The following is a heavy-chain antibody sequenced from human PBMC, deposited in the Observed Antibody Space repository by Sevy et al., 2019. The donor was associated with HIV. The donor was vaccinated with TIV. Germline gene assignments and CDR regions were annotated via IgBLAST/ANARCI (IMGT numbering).Heavy chain of an antibody. Sequence: GGSLRLSCAASGFSFSVYWMSWVRQAPGKGLEWVATLKQDGSEKYYVDSVKGRFTISRDNAMNSLYLQMNSLRAEDTAVYYCVREGVGGYSYSLDCWGQGTLVTVSS. CDR2: LKQDGSEK. CDR1: GFSFSVYW. CDR3: VREGVGGYSYSLDC. D-gene: IGHD5-18*01. J-gene: IGHJ4*02. V-gene: IGHV3-7*01.